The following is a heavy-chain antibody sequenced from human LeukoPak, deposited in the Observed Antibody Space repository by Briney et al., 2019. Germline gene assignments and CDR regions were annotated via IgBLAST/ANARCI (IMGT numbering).Heavy chain of an antibody. J-gene: IGHJ4*02. V-gene: IGHV3-23*01. Sequence: GGSLRLSCAASGFTFSSYAMSWVRQAPGKGLEWVSAISGSGGSTYYADSVKGRFTISRDNSKNTLYLQMDSLRAEDTAVYYCATSSDYDFWSGYLYYFDYWGQGTLVTVSS. CDR3: ATSSDYDFWSGYLYYFDY. CDR2: ISGSGGST. CDR1: GFTFSSYA. D-gene: IGHD3-3*01.